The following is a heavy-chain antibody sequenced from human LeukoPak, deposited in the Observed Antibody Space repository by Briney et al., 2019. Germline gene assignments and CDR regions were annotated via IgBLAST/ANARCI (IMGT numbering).Heavy chain of an antibody. Sequence: SETLSLTCTVSGVSISSSNSYWGWIRQPPGKGLEWIGYIYYSGSTNYSPSLKSRVTISVDTSKNQFSLKLSSVTAADTAVYYCASGYFGRVDYWGQGTLVTVSS. V-gene: IGHV4-61*05. CDR2: IYYSGST. CDR1: GVSISSSNSY. CDR3: ASGYFGRVDY. J-gene: IGHJ4*02. D-gene: IGHD3-10*01.